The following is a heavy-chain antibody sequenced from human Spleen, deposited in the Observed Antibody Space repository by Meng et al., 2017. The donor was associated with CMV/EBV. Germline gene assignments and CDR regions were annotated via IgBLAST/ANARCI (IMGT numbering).Heavy chain of an antibody. D-gene: IGHD6-13*01. V-gene: IGHV3-23*01. CDR2: ISGSGVST. J-gene: IGHJ4*02. CDR1: GFTFSSYA. CDR3: AKEGGRAAAWDY. Sequence: GESLKISCAASGFTFSSYAMSWVRQAPGKGLEWVSTISGSGVSTYYADSVKGRFTISRDNSKNTLYLQMNSLRVEDTAVYYCAKEGGRAAAWDYWGQGTLVTVSS.